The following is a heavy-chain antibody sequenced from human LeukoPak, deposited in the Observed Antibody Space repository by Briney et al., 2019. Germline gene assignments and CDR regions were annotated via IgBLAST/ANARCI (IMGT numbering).Heavy chain of an antibody. CDR3: ARDTTVASGMQY. D-gene: IGHD6-19*01. CDR1: GGSISTFS. J-gene: IGHJ4*02. V-gene: IGHV4-59*01. CDR2: IYIKST. Sequence: SETLSLTCTVSGGSISTFSWSWIRQFPGKGLEWIGSIYIKSTNYNPSLKSRVAISVDTSKNQFSLRLDSVTTADTAVYYCARDTTVASGMQYWGQRTLVTLSS.